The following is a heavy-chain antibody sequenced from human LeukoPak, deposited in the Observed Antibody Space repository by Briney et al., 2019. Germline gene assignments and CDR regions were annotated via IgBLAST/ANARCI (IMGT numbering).Heavy chain of an antibody. CDR1: GYTFTSYG. CDR3: AKGYVSGSYFYYFDY. J-gene: IGHJ4*02. CDR2: IIPIFGTA. D-gene: IGHD3-10*01. V-gene: IGHV1-69*05. Sequence: EASVKVSCKASGYTFTSYGISWVRQAPGQGLEWMGRIIPIFGTANYAQKFQGRVTITTDESTSTAYMELSSLRSEDTAVYYCAKGYVSGSYFYYFDYWGQGTLVTVSS.